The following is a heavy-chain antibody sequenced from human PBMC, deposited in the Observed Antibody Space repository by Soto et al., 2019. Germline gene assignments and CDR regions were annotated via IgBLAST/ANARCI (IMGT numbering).Heavy chain of an antibody. Sequence: PSETLSLTCAVSGGSISSGGYSWSWIRQPPGKGLEWIGYIYHSGSTYYNPSLKSRVTISVDRSKNQFSLKMSSVTAADTAVYYCARGGVDYYDSSGYYYSQYYFDYWGQGTSGTVSS. CDR3: ARGGVDYYDSSGYYYSQYYFDY. V-gene: IGHV4-30-2*01. CDR1: GGSISSGGYS. J-gene: IGHJ4*02. D-gene: IGHD3-22*01. CDR2: IYHSGST.